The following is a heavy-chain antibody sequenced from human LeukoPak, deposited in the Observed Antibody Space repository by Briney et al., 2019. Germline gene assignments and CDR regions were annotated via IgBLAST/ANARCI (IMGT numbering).Heavy chain of an antibody. CDR3: AKGIYSGSSKHSERSYGMDV. J-gene: IGHJ6*02. CDR1: GFTFSSYA. V-gene: IGHV3-23*01. D-gene: IGHD1-26*01. CDR2: ISGSGGST. Sequence: QPGGSLRLSCAASGFTFSSYAMSWVRQAPGKGLGWVSAISGSGGSTYYADSVKGRFTISRDNSKNTLYLQMNSLRAEDTAVYYCAKGIYSGSSKHSERSYGMDVWGQGTTVTVSS.